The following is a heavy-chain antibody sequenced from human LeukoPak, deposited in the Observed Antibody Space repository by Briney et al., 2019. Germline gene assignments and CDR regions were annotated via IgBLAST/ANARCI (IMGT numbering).Heavy chain of an antibody. D-gene: IGHD4-17*01. Sequence: PSETLSLTCAVYGGSFSGYYRTWIRQPPGKGLEWIGEINHSGSTNYNPSLKSRVTISVDTSNNQFSLKLSSVTAADTAVYYCARRGYGDYPYYFDYWGQGTLVTVSS. CDR2: INHSGST. CDR3: ARRGYGDYPYYFDY. J-gene: IGHJ4*02. V-gene: IGHV4-34*01. CDR1: GGSFSGYY.